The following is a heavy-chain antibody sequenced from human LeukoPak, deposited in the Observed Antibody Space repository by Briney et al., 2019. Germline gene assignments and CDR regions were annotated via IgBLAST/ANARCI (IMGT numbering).Heavy chain of an antibody. CDR2: ISSSGSTI. V-gene: IGHV3-48*04. Sequence: PGGSLRLSCAASGFTFSSYGMSWVRQAPGKGLEWVSYISSSGSTIYYADSVKGRFTISRDNAKNSLYLQMNSLRAEDAAVYYCAKGRGVLLWFGELSPPDYWGQGTLVTVSS. CDR1: GFTFSSYG. D-gene: IGHD3-10*01. CDR3: AKGRGVLLWFGELSPPDY. J-gene: IGHJ4*02.